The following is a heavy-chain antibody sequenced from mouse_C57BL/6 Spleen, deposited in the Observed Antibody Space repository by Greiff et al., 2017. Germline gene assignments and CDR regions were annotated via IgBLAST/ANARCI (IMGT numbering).Heavy chain of an antibody. V-gene: IGHV1-19*01. J-gene: IGHJ2*01. D-gene: IGHD4-1*01. CDR2: INPYNGGT. CDR3: ARDWVDY. Sequence: EVQLQQSGPVLVKPGASVKLSCKASGYTFTDYYMNWVSQSPGKSLEWIGVINPYNGGTSYNQKFKGKDTLTVDKSSSTAYMELNSLTSEDSAVYCCARDWVDYWGQGTTLTVSS. CDR1: GYTFTDYY.